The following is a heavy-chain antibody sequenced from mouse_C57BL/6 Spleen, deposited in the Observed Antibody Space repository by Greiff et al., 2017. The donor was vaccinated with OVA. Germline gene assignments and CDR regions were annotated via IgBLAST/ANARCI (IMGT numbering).Heavy chain of an antibody. J-gene: IGHJ1*03. CDR1: GYTFTSYW. Sequence: QVQPQQPGAELVKPGASVKLSCKASGYTFTSYWMQWVKQRPGQGLEWIGEIDPSDSYTNYNQKFKGKATLTVATSSSTAYMQLSSLTSEDSAVYYCARGYYGGSYFDVWGTGTTVTVSS. V-gene: IGHV1-50*01. CDR3: ARGYYGGSYFDV. D-gene: IGHD1-1*01. CDR2: IDPSDSYT.